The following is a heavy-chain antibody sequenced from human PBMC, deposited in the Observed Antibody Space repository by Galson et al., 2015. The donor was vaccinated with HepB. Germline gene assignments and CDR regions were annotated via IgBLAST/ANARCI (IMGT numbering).Heavy chain of an antibody. V-gene: IGHV1-18*01. CDR1: GYTFTSFG. CDR3: ARNTSDKGALDI. J-gene: IGHJ3*02. Sequence: SVKVSCKASGYTFTSFGISWVRQAPGQGLEWMGWISGYNDNTNYGENSQGRVTMTTDTSTSTAYMELRSLRSDDTAVYYCARNTSDKGALDIWDQGTMVTVSS. CDR2: ISGYNDNT. D-gene: IGHD1/OR15-1a*01.